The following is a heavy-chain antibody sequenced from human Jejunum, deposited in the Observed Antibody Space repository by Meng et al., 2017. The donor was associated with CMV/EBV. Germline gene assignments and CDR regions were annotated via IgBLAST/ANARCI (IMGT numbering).Heavy chain of an antibody. CDR2: IYYRGST. V-gene: IGHV4-39*07. Sequence: VAAGSIGGSTYYWGWIRQPTGKGLEWSGTIYYRGSTYYNPSLKSRVTISVDTSKNQFSLKLSSVTAADAAVYYCERVKAFKYQLDYWGQGTLVTVSS. D-gene: IGHD2-2*01. CDR3: ERVKAFKYQLDY. J-gene: IGHJ4*02. CDR1: AGSIGGSTYY.